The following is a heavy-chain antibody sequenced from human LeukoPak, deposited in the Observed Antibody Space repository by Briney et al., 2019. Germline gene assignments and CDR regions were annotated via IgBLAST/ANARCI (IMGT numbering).Heavy chain of an antibody. CDR2: IYYSGST. V-gene: IGHV4-59*08. CDR3: ARMRYDIDY. D-gene: IGHD3-22*01. CDR1: GGSISSYY. J-gene: IGHJ4*02. Sequence: PSETLSLTCTVSGGSISSYYWSWIRQPPGKGLEWIGYIYYSGSTNYNPSLKSRVTISVDTSKNQFSLKLSSVTAADTAVYYCARMRYDIDYWGQGTLVTVSS.